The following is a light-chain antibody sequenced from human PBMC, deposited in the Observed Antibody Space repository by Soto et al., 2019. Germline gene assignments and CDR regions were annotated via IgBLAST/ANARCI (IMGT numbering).Light chain of an antibody. Sequence: LTQPASVSGSPGQSITISCTGTSSDVGAYDFVSWYQQHPDKAPKLMIYEVRNRPSGVSNRFSGSKSVNTATLTISGLQAEDEADYYYSSYTTSSTRVFGTGTKVTVL. CDR2: EVR. CDR1: SSDVGAYDF. CDR3: SSYTTSSTRV. J-gene: IGLJ1*01. V-gene: IGLV2-14*03.